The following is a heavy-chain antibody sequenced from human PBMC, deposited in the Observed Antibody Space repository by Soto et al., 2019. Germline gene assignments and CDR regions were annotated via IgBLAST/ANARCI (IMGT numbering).Heavy chain of an antibody. J-gene: IGHJ5*02. Sequence: PGGSLRLSCAASGFTFSSYGINWVRQAPGKGLEWVSGIVGRGGSTYTYYPDSVKGRFTISRDSSKNTVYLQMNSLRAEDTALYYCARGPPDYIWGSYRPFDPWGQGTLVTVSS. CDR1: GFTFSSYG. V-gene: IGHV3-23*01. CDR2: IVGRGGSTYT. D-gene: IGHD3-16*02. CDR3: ARGPPDYIWGSYRPFDP.